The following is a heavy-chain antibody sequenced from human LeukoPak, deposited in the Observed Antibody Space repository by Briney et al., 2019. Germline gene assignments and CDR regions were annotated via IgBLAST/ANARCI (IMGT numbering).Heavy chain of an antibody. CDR2: IRYDGSNK. CDR1: GFTFSSYG. CDR3: AKETGGRQGLDY. Sequence: GGSLRLSCAASGFTFSSYGMHWVRQAPGKGLEWVAFIRYDGSNKYYAGSVKGRFTISRDNSKNTLYLQMNSLRAEDTAVYYCAKETGGRQGLDYWGQGTLVTVSS. J-gene: IGHJ4*02. D-gene: IGHD3-10*01. V-gene: IGHV3-30*02.